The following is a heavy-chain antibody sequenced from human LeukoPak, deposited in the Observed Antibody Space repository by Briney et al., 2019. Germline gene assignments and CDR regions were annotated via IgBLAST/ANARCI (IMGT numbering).Heavy chain of an antibody. Sequence: SETLSLTCAVYGGSFSDYYWTWIRQSPGKGLEWIGEVNHSGSTNYNPSLKSRVTMSVDASKNQFSLKLSSVTAADTAVYYCAREHSSSWIPGNWFDPWGQGTLVTVSS. CDR2: VNHSGST. V-gene: IGHV4-34*01. CDR3: AREHSSSWIPGNWFDP. CDR1: GGSFSDYY. D-gene: IGHD6-13*01. J-gene: IGHJ5*02.